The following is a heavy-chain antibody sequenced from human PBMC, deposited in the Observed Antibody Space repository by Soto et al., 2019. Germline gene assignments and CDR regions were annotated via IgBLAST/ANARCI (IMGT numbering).Heavy chain of an antibody. CDR3: ARASLQLNFDY. Sequence: SETLSLTCVVSGGSISSGGYSWSWIRQPPGKGLEWIGYIYHSGSTYYNPSLKSRVTISVDRSKNQFSLKLSSVTAADTAVYYCARASLQLNFDYWGQGTLVTVSS. CDR2: IYHSGST. D-gene: IGHD5-18*01. V-gene: IGHV4-30-2*01. J-gene: IGHJ4*02. CDR1: GGSISSGGYS.